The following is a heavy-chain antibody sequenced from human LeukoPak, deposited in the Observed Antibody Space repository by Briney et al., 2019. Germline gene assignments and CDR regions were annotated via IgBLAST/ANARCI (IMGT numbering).Heavy chain of an antibody. D-gene: IGHD6-6*01. CDR3: ARAVEYSSSYDFDY. V-gene: IGHV1-2*04. CDR1: GYTFTGYY. J-gene: IGHJ4*02. CDR2: INPNSGGT. Sequence: ASVKVSCKASGYTFTGYYMHWVRQALGQGLEWMGWINPNSGGTNYAQKFQGWVTMTRDTSISTAYMELSRLRSDDTAVYYCARAVEYSSSYDFDYWGQGTLVTVSS.